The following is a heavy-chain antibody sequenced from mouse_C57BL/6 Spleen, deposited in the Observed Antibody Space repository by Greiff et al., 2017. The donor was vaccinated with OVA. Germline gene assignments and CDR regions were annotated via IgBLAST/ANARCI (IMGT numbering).Heavy chain of an antibody. V-gene: IGHV1-54*01. D-gene: IGHD1-1*01. CDR2: INPGSGGT. J-gene: IGHJ2*01. CDR1: GYAFTNYL. CDR3: ARDYGSSRGYYFDY. Sequence: VHLVESGAELVRPGTSVKVSCKASGYAFTNYLIEWVKQRPGQGLEWIGVINPGSGGTNYNEKFKGKATLTADKSSSTAYMQLSSLTSEDSAVYFCARDYGSSRGYYFDYWGQGTTLTVSS.